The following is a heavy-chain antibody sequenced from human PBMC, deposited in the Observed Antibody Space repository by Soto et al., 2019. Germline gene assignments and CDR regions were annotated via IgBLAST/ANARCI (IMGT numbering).Heavy chain of an antibody. Sequence: SQTLSLTCAISGDSVSSNSAAWNWIRQSPSRGLEWLGRTYYRSKWYNDYAVSVKSRITINPDTSKNQFSLQLNSVTPEDTAVYYCARHAYYDFWSGYINWFDPWGKGTLVTVYS. CDR1: GDSVSSNSAA. J-gene: IGHJ5*02. D-gene: IGHD3-3*01. V-gene: IGHV6-1*01. CDR2: TYYRSKWYN. CDR3: ARHAYYDFWSGYINWFDP.